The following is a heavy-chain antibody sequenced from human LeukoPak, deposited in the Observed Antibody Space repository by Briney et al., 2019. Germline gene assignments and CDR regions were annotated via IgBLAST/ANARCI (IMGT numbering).Heavy chain of an antibody. J-gene: IGHJ6*02. CDR2: ISYDGSNK. CDR1: GFTFSSYG. D-gene: IGHD3-22*01. CDR3: AKDLLSMMVVVTPWNYYYYGMDV. Sequence: GGSLRLPCAASGFTFSSYGMHWVRQAPGKGLEWVAVISYDGSNKYYADSVKGRFTISRDNSKNTLYLQMNSLRAEDTAVYYCAKDLLSMMVVVTPWNYYYYGMDVWGQGTTVTVSS. V-gene: IGHV3-30*18.